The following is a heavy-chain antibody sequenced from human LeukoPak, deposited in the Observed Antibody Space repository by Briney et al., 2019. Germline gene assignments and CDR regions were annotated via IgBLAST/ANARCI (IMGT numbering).Heavy chain of an antibody. D-gene: IGHD4-17*01. CDR2: IYYSGST. CDR3: ARHYPTVTTEYFQH. Sequence: SETLSLTCTVSGGSISSSSYYWGWIRQPPGKGLEWIGSIYYSGSTYYNPSLKSRVTISVDTSKNQFSLKLSSVTAADTPVYYCARHYPTVTTEYFQHWGQGTLVTVSS. V-gene: IGHV4-39*01. J-gene: IGHJ1*01. CDR1: GGSISSSSYY.